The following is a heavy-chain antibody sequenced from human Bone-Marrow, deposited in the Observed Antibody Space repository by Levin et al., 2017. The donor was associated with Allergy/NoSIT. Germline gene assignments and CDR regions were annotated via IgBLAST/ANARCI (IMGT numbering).Heavy chain of an antibody. CDR1: GYTFTGYY. CDR3: ARAIGSSGWHFDY. D-gene: IGHD6-19*01. CDR2: INPNTGGT. V-gene: IGHV1-2*06. J-gene: IGHJ4*02. Sequence: ASVKVSCKASGYTFTGYYMHWVRQAPGQGFEWMGRINPNTGGTNCAQKFQGRVTMTRDTSISTAYMELSSLRSDDTAVYYCARAIGSSGWHFDYWGQGTLVTVSS.